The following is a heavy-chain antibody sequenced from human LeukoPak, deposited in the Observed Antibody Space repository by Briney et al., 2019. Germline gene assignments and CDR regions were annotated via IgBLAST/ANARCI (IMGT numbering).Heavy chain of an antibody. Sequence: GGSLRLSCAASGFTFNNYAMSWVRRAPGKGPEWVSAISGDDDNTYYADSVKGRFTISRDNSKNTLHLQMNSLRAEDTAVYYCAKHYPDGVFDYWGQGTLVTVSS. CDR3: AKHYPDGVFDY. CDR2: ISGDDDNT. J-gene: IGHJ4*02. D-gene: IGHD4-17*01. V-gene: IGHV3-23*01. CDR1: GFTFNNYA.